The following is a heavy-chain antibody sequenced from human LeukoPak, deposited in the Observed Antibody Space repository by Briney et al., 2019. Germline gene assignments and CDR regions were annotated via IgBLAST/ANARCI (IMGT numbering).Heavy chain of an antibody. CDR1: GFTFSSYL. D-gene: IGHD3-16*01. V-gene: IGHV3-74*01. CDR3: VRDGQGDLPHDS. Sequence: HPGGCLRLSCAASGFTFSSYLMHWVRQVPGKGLFWVSLINSEGSSSIYADSVKGRFTISRDNAKQALYLQMNSLRGEDTAIYYCVRDGQGDLPHDSWGKGTLVTVS. CDR2: INSEGSSS. J-gene: IGHJ5*01.